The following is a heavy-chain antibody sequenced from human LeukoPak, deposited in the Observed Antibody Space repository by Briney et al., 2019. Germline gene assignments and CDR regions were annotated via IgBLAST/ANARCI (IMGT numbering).Heavy chain of an antibody. CDR3: ARGDWRYYDILTGHKAYYYYGMDV. CDR2: IIPIFGTA. CDR1: GGTFSSYA. D-gene: IGHD3-9*01. J-gene: IGHJ6*04. Sequence: SVKVSCKASGGTFSSYAISWVRQAPGQGLEWMGGIIPIFGTANYAQKFQGRVTITADKSTSTAYMELSSLRSEDTAVYYCARGDWRYYDILTGHKAYYYYGMDVWGKGTTVTVSS. V-gene: IGHV1-69*06.